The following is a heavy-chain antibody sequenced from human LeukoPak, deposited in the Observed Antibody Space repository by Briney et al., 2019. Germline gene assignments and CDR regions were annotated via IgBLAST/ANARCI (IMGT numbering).Heavy chain of an antibody. CDR2: ISSSSNYI. CDR1: GFTFSSYS. CDR3: ARGNDYGDYVGLFDY. D-gene: IGHD4-17*01. Sequence: GGSLRLSCAASGFTFSSYSMNWVRQAPGKGLEWVSSISSSSNYIYYADSVKGRLTISRDNAKNSLYLQMKSLRAEDTAVYYCARGNDYGDYVGLFDYWGQGTLVTVSS. V-gene: IGHV3-21*01. J-gene: IGHJ4*02.